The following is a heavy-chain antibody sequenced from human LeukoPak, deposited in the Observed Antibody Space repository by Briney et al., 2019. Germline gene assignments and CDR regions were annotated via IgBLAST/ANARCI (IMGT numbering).Heavy chain of an antibody. CDR3: ARAVGELSGYYGMEV. CDR1: GFTVSSNY. V-gene: IGHV3-53*01. J-gene: IGHJ6*02. D-gene: IGHD3-10*01. Sequence: GGSLRLSCAASGFTVSSNYMSWVRQAPGKGLEWVSVIYSGGSTYYADSVKGRFTISRDNSKNTLYLQMNSLRAEDTAVYYCARAVGELSGYYGMEVWGQGTTVTVSS. CDR2: IYSGGST.